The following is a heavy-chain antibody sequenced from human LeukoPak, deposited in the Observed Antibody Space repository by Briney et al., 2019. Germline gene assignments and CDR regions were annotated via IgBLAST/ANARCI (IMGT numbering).Heavy chain of an antibody. CDR3: ARDRDIVVVPAATRALNYYYYGMDV. CDR2: ISSSSSTI. Sequence: GGSLRLSCAASGFTFSDYYMSWIRQAPGKGLEWVSYISSSSSTIYYADSVKGRFTISRDNAKNSLYLQMNSLRDEDTAVYYCARDRDIVVVPAATRALNYYYYGMDVWGQGTTVTVSS. D-gene: IGHD2-2*01. J-gene: IGHJ6*02. V-gene: IGHV3-11*04. CDR1: GFTFSDYY.